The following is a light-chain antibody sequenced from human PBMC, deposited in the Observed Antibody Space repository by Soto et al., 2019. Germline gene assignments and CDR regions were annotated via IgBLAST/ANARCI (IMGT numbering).Light chain of an antibody. CDR1: HTPVFVDGNTY. CDR3: MQGSYRPLT. J-gene: IGKJ4*01. CDR2: KVS. V-gene: IGKV2-30*01. Sequence: VGLTQSPVSLPLSTGQPASISSRPSHTPVFVDGNTYLTWFHQRPGQSPRRLIYKVSHRDSGVPERFSGSGSGTDFTLRISRVEAEDVGIYYCMQGSYRPLTFGGGTKVDI.